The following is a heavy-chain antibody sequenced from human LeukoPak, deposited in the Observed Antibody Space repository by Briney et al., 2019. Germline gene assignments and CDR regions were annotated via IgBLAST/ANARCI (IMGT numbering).Heavy chain of an antibody. CDR1: GGTFGSYA. D-gene: IGHD4-17*01. CDR2: IIPILGIA. V-gene: IGHV1-69*04. CDR3: ARDSTTGAFDI. J-gene: IGHJ4*02. Sequence: ASVKVSCKASGGTFGSYAIGWVRQAPGQGLEWMGRIIPILGIANYAQKFQGRVTITADKSTSTAYMELSSLRSEDTAVYYCARDSTTGAFDIWGQGTLVTVSP.